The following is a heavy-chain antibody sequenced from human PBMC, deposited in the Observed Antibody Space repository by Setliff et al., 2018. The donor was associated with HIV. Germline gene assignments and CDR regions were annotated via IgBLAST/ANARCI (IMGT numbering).Heavy chain of an antibody. CDR2: IYTTGST. CDR3: ARDRGQWLPTGWFDP. CDR1: GCSISSYY. Sequence: KPSETLSLTCTVSGCSISSYYWSWIRQPAGKGLEWIGRIYTTGSTNYNPSLKSRVTMSVDTSKNQFSLKLNSVTAADTAVYYCARDRGQWLPTGWFDPWGQGTLVTVSS. D-gene: IGHD6-19*01. J-gene: IGHJ5*02. V-gene: IGHV4-4*07.